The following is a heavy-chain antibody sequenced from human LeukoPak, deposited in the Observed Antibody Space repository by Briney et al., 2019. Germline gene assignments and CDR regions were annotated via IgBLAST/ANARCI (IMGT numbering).Heavy chain of an antibody. CDR1: GFTFSTYW. J-gene: IGHJ4*02. V-gene: IGHV3-74*01. D-gene: IGHD2-15*01. CDR3: ARDRTLTGQPDY. CDR2: INSDGSST. Sequence: PGGSLRLSCAASGFTFSTYWMHWVRQAPGKGLVWVSRINSDGSSTSYADSVKGRFTISRDNAKNTLYLQMNSLRAEDTAVYYCARDRTLTGQPDYWGQGTLVTVSS.